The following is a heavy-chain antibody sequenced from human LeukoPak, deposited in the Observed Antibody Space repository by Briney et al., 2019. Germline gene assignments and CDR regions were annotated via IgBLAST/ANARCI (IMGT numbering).Heavy chain of an antibody. CDR1: GYTFTNYY. CDR3: AREIGPRQLHLWGSAFDY. Sequence: ASVKVSCKASGYTFTNYYMHWVRQAPGQGLEWMGIINPSGGGTSYAQRFQGRLTMTRDTSTTTVYMELSSLRSEDTAMYYCAREIGPRQLHLWGSAFDYWGQGTLVTVSS. D-gene: IGHD5-18*01. V-gene: IGHV1-46*01. J-gene: IGHJ4*02. CDR2: INPSGGGT.